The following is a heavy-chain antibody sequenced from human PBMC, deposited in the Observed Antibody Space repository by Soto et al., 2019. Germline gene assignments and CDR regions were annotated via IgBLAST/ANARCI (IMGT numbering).Heavy chain of an antibody. CDR1: GYTFTSYD. V-gene: IGHV1-8*01. Sequence: QVQLVQSGAEVKKPGASVKVSCKASGYTFTSYDINWVRQAPGQGLEWMGWMNPNSGNTGYAQKFQGRVTMTRNTAITTAYMELCSLRSEATVVYYGARSLFGDNVDYWGQGTLVTVSS. CDR2: MNPNSGNT. D-gene: IGHD4-17*01. J-gene: IGHJ4*02. CDR3: ARSLFGDNVDY.